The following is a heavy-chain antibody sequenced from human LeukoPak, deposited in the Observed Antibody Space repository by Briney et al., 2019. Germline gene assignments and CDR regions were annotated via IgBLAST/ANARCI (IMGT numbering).Heavy chain of an antibody. V-gene: IGHV3-23*01. CDR2: FSGDGLGT. D-gene: IGHD3-10*01. Sequence: GGSLTLSCAPSESTFGDYYMSCARQPLGGGLECLSSFSGDGLGTWYADSVRGRFIISRDKPKNTLYLQLNSLRPDDTAVYYCAKGPNFGSWRALDYWGRGSLVTVSS. CDR3: AKGPNFGSWRALDY. J-gene: IGHJ4*02. CDR1: ESTFGDYY.